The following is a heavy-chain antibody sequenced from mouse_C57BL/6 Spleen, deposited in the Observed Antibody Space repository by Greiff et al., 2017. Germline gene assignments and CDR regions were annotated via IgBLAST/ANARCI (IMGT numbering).Heavy chain of an antibody. V-gene: IGHV1-66*01. Sequence: QVQLQQSGPELVKPGASVKISCKASGYSFTSYYIHWVKQRPGQGLEWIGWIYPGSGNTKYNEKFKGKATLTAATTASTTYMQLSSLTSEDSAVYDCAGNYDYTWFAYWGQGTLVTVSA. J-gene: IGHJ3*01. CDR2: IYPGSGNT. D-gene: IGHD2-4*01. CDR1: GYSFTSYY. CDR3: AGNYDYTWFAY.